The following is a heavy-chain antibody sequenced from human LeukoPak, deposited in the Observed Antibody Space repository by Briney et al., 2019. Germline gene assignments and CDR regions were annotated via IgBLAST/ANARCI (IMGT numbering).Heavy chain of an antibody. D-gene: IGHD5-18*01. Sequence: PSETLSLTCAVYGGSFSGYYWSWIRQHPGKGLEWIGYIYYSGSTYYNPSLKSRVTISVDTSKNQFSLKLSSVTAADTAVYYCARSGYSYGSDYWAREPWSPSPQ. CDR3: ARSGYSYGSDY. J-gene: IGHJ4*02. CDR2: IYYSGST. V-gene: IGHV4-31*11. CDR1: GGSFSGYY.